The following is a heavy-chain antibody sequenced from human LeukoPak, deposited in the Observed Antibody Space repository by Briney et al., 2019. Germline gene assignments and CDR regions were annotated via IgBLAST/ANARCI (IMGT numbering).Heavy chain of an antibody. CDR3: ARYSNHFYYSGMNV. Sequence: GGSLRLSCAASGFSFSGYGMHRVRQAPGKGLEWVALISSDGFNEYYADSVRGRFTISRDTSKNTLYLQINSLKTEDTAIYYCARYSNHFYYSGMNVWGQGTTVTVSS. CDR1: GFSFSGYG. D-gene: IGHD2-21*01. J-gene: IGHJ6*02. V-gene: IGHV3-30-3*01. CDR2: ISSDGFNE.